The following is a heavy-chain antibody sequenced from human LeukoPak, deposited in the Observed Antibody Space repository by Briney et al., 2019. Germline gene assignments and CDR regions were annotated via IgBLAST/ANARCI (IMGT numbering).Heavy chain of an antibody. CDR2: INHSGST. J-gene: IGHJ6*02. Sequence: PSETLSLTCAVYGGSFSGYYWSWIRQPPGKGLEWIGEINHSGSTNYNPSLKSRVTISVDTSKNPFSLKLGSVTAADTAVYYCARISGGVYYYYYYGMDVWGQGTTVTVSS. CDR1: GGSFSGYY. V-gene: IGHV4-34*01. CDR3: ARISGGVYYYYYYGMDV. D-gene: IGHD3-10*01.